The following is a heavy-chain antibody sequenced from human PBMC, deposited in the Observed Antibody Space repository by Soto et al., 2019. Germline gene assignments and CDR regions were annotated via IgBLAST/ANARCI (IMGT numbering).Heavy chain of an antibody. J-gene: IGHJ4*02. CDR1: GFSVSNNY. CDR3: ARSPHSSGDS. D-gene: IGHD6-19*01. V-gene: IGHV3-53*01. CDR2: IYTGDST. Sequence: EVQLVESGGGLSQPGGSLRLSCAVSGFSVSNNYMSWVRQAPGKGLEWVSVIYTGDSTYYAASVKGRFTISRDHFMNTLYLQMNSLRVEDTAVYYCARSPHSSGDSWGQGTLVTVSS.